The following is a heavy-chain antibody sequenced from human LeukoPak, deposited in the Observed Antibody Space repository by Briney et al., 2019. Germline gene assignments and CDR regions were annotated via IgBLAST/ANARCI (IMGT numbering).Heavy chain of an antibody. CDR2: INHSGST. Sequence: SSETLSLTCAVYGGSFSGYYWSWIRQPPGKWLEWIGEINHSGSTNYNPSLKSRVTISVDTSKNQFSLKLSSVTAADTAVYYCARGGGGSGYYFDYWGQGTLVTVSS. CDR3: ARGGGGSGYYFDY. D-gene: IGHD2-15*01. J-gene: IGHJ4*02. V-gene: IGHV4-34*01. CDR1: GGSFSGYY.